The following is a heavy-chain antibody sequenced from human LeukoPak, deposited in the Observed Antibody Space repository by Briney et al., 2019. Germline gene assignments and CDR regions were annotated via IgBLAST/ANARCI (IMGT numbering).Heavy chain of an antibody. CDR1: GYTFSSHS. CDR3: ARGEYDLLGDY. J-gene: IGHJ4*02. CDR2: ISPYNGNT. D-gene: IGHD3-10*01. V-gene: IGHV1-18*01. Sequence: ASVKVSCKTSGYTFSSHSMNWVRQAPGQGLEWLGWISPYNGNTKYAQKIQGRATMTTDTSTSTAFLELRSLRSDDTAVYYCARGEYDLLGDYWGQGTLVTVSS.